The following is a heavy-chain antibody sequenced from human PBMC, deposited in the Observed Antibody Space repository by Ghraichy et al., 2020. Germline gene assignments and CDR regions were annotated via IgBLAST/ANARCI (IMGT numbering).Heavy chain of an antibody. J-gene: IGHJ4*02. Sequence: GGSLRLSCAASGFSFSTYTMNWVRQAPGKGLEWVSYITSGSTIDYADSVKGRFTISRDNAKNSLYLQLNSLRDEDTAVYYCAREGSELSMAGRRDQFDHWGQGTLVTVSS. D-gene: IGHD6-6*01. CDR1: GFSFSTYT. CDR2: ITSGSTI. V-gene: IGHV3-48*02. CDR3: AREGSELSMAGRRDQFDH.